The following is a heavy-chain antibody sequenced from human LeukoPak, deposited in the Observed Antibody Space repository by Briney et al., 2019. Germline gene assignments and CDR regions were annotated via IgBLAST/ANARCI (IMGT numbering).Heavy chain of an antibody. V-gene: IGHV4-39*01. CDR1: GDSISRSSYY. Sequence: SETLCLACTVSGDSISRSSYYWGWIRQPPGKGLEWIGSIYYSGSTYYNPSLKSRVTISVDTSKNQFSLKLSSVTAADTAVYYCATPYSSSWFGFDYWGQGSMLTVSS. CDR2: IYYSGST. D-gene: IGHD6-13*01. J-gene: IGHJ4*02. CDR3: ATPYSSSWFGFDY.